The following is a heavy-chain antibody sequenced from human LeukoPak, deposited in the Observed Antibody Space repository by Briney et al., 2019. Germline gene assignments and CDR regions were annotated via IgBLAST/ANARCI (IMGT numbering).Heavy chain of an antibody. CDR1: GGSISSNSYY. D-gene: IGHD2-15*01. Sequence: SETLSLTCAVSGGSISSNSYYWGWIRQPPGKGLEWIGSIYYSGSTYYNPSLKSRVTISVDTSKNQFSLKLSSVTAADTAVYYCARENCSGGSCYSIYYYYYMDVWGKGTTVTVSS. J-gene: IGHJ6*03. V-gene: IGHV4-39*07. CDR2: IYYSGST. CDR3: ARENCSGGSCYSIYYYYYMDV.